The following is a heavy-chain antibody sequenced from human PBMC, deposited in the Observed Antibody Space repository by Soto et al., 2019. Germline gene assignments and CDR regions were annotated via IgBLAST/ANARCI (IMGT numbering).Heavy chain of an antibody. Sequence: QITLKESGPTLVKPTQTLTLTCTFSGFSLSTSGVGVGWIRQPPGKALEWLALIYWDDDKRYSPSLKSRLTTTKDTPQNQLLLTMTNMDPVDTATYYCARDISYNWFDPWGQGTLVTVSS. V-gene: IGHV2-5*02. D-gene: IGHD2-15*01. CDR3: ARDISYNWFDP. CDR1: GFSLSTSGVG. CDR2: IYWDDDK. J-gene: IGHJ5*02.